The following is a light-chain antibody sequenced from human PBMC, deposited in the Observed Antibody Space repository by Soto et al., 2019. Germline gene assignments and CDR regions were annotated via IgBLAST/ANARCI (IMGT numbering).Light chain of an antibody. Sequence: QSVLTQPASVSGSPGQSITISCTGTSSDIGAYNDVSWYQQHPGKAPKLMIYDVNIRPSGVPNRFSGSKSGNTASLTISGLQDEDEADYYCTSWTTSTTMIFGGGTKLTVL. J-gene: IGLJ2*01. V-gene: IGLV2-14*03. CDR3: TSWTTSTTMI. CDR1: SSDIGAYND. CDR2: DVN.